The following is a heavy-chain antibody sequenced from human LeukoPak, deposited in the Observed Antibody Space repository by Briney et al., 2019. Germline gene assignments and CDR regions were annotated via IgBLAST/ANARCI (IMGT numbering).Heavy chain of an antibody. Sequence: GASVKVSCKASGYTFTSYYMHWVRQAPGQGLEWMGWISAYNGNTNYAQKLQGRVTMTTDTSTSTAYMELRSLRSDDTAVYYCARDFYNYYGSGSEEFYYFDYWGQGTLVTVSS. CDR1: GYTFTSYY. V-gene: IGHV1-18*04. D-gene: IGHD3-10*01. J-gene: IGHJ4*02. CDR2: ISAYNGNT. CDR3: ARDFYNYYGSGSEEFYYFDY.